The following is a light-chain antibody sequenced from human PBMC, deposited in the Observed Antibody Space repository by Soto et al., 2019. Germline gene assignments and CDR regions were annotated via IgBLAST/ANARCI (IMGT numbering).Light chain of an antibody. CDR1: VSVSSSY. CDR3: QQYGSSQS. J-gene: IGKJ1*01. V-gene: IGKV3-20*01. Sequence: EIVLTQSPGTLSLSPGEGTTLSCRASVSVSSSYLAWYQQKPGQAPRLLIYGASSRATGIPDRFSGSGSGTDFTLTIIRLEPEDFAVYYCQQYGSSQSFGQGTKVEIK. CDR2: GAS.